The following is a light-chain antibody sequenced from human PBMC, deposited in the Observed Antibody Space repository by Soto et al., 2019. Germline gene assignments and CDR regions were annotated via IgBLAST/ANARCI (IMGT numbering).Light chain of an antibody. Sequence: DIPMTQSQSSLSASLGERVTIXWRASQSISTYLNWYQQKAGLAPKLLIYAASSLQSGVPSRFSGSGSGTDFTLTISSLQPEDFATYYCQQTYSTPPTFGQGTKVDIK. CDR1: QSISTY. J-gene: IGKJ1*01. V-gene: IGKV1-39*01. CDR3: QQTYSTPPT. CDR2: AAS.